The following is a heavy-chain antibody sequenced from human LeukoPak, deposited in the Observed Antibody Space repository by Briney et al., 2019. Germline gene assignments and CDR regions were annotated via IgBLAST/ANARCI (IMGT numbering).Heavy chain of an antibody. D-gene: IGHD3-16*02. V-gene: IGHV3-30*18. CDR2: ISYDGSNK. CDR3: AKDLRSYLDY. Sequence: GRSLRLSCAASGFTFSSYGMHWVRQAPGKGLEWVAGISYDGSNKYYADSVKGRFTISRDNSKNTLYLQMNSLSAEDTAVYYCAKDLRSYLDYWGQRTLVTVSS. J-gene: IGHJ4*02. CDR1: GFTFSSYG.